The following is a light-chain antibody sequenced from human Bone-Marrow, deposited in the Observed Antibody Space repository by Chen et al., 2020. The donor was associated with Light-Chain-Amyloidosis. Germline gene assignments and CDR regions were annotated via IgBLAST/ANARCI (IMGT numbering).Light chain of an antibody. J-gene: IGLJ2*01. CDR3: QSADSSGTYEVI. Sequence: SYELTQPPSVSVSPGQTARITCSGDDLPTKYAYWYQQKPGQAPVLVIHRDTERHSGISERFSGSSSGTTATLTMSGVQAEDEADYHCQSADSSGTYEVIFGGGTKLTVL. CDR2: RDT. V-gene: IGLV3-25*03. CDR1: DLPTKY.